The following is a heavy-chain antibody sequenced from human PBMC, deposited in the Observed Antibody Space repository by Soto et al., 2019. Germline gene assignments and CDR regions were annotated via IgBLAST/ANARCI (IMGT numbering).Heavy chain of an antibody. D-gene: IGHD5-18*01. CDR2: INHSGST. CDR3: ARGVDTAMVRYCAFDI. V-gene: IGHV4-34*01. Sequence: QVQLQQWGAGLLKPSETLSLTCAVYGGSFSGYYWSWIRQPPWQGLEWIGEINHSGSTNYTPSLKSRVTISVDTSKNQFSLKLSSVTAADTAVYYCARGVDTAMVRYCAFDIWGQGTMVTVSS. J-gene: IGHJ3*02. CDR1: GGSFSGYY.